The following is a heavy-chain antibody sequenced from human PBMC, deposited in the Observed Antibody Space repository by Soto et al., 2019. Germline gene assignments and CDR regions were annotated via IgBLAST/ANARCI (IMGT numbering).Heavy chain of an antibody. CDR3: ARESTGSYISWFDP. Sequence: QVQLVESGGGVVQPGRSLRLSCAASGFTFSSYGMHWVRQAPGKGLERVAVIWYDGSNKYYADSVKGRFTISRDNSKNTLYLQMNSLRAEDTAVYYCARESTGSYISWFDPWGQGTLVTVSS. D-gene: IGHD3-10*01. V-gene: IGHV3-33*01. J-gene: IGHJ5*02. CDR1: GFTFSSYG. CDR2: IWYDGSNK.